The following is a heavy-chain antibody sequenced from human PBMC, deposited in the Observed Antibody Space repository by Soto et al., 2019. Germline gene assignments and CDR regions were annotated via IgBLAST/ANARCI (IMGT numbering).Heavy chain of an antibody. J-gene: IGHJ4*02. V-gene: IGHV1-8*01. Sequence: ASVKVSCKASGYTFTSYDINWVRQATGQGLEWMGWMNPNSGNTGYAQKFQGRVTMTRNTSISTAYMELSSLRSEDTAVYYCARPTRCSGGSCQPFDYWGQGTLVTVSS. CDR1: GYTFTSYD. CDR2: MNPNSGNT. D-gene: IGHD2-15*01. CDR3: ARPTRCSGGSCQPFDY.